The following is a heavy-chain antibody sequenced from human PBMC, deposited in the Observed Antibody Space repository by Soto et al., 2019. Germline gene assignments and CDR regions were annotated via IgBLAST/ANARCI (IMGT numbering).Heavy chain of an antibody. V-gene: IGHV1-2*04. CDR3: ARGGPVYFWSGYPGVGDY. Sequence: ASVKVSCKASGYTFTGYYMHWVRQAPGQGLEWMGWINPNSGGTNYAQKFQGWVTMTRDTSISTAYMELSRLRSDDTAVYYCARGGPVYFWSGYPGVGDYWGQGTLVTVSS. CDR1: GYTFTGYY. CDR2: INPNSGGT. J-gene: IGHJ4*02. D-gene: IGHD3-3*01.